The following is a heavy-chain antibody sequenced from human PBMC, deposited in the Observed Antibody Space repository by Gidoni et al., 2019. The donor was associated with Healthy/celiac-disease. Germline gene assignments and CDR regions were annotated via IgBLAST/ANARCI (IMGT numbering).Heavy chain of an antibody. CDR3: ARLYCSSTSCYVGWVLKPDDAFDI. V-gene: IGHV4-39*01. J-gene: IGHJ3*02. CDR1: GGSISSSSYY. Sequence: QLQLQESGPGLVKPSETLSLTCTVSGGSISSSSYYWGWIRQPPGKGLEWIGSIYYSGSTSYNPSLKRRVTISVDTSKNQFSLKLSSVTAADTAVYYCARLYCSSTSCYVGWVLKPDDAFDIWGQGTMVTVSS. D-gene: IGHD2-2*01. CDR2: IYYSGST.